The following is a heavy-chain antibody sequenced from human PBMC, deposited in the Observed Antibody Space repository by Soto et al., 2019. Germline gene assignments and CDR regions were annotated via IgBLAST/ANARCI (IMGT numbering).Heavy chain of an antibody. CDR2: IYYSGST. D-gene: IGHD6-13*01. J-gene: IGHJ4*02. CDR3: AREVAAAGLDY. CDR1: GGSISSGGYY. V-gene: IGHV4-31*03. Sequence: SETLSLTCTVSGGSISSGGYYWSWIRQHPGKGLEWIGYIYYSGSTYYNPSLKSRVTISVDTSKNQFSLKLSSVTAADTAVYYCAREVAAAGLDYWGQGTLVTVSS.